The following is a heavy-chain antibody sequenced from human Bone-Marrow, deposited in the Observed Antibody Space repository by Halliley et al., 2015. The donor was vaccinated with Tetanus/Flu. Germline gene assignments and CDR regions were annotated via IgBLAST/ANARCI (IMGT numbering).Heavy chain of an antibody. V-gene: IGHV4-39*01. CDR3: AGGADGYNYLRAFEI. D-gene: IGHD5-12*01. Sequence: SLYYRERPSYYNPSLKSRVTISVDTSKNQLSLNLISVIAADTAVYYCAGGADGYNYLRAFEIWGQGTMVTVSS. CDR2: LYYRERP. J-gene: IGHJ3*02.